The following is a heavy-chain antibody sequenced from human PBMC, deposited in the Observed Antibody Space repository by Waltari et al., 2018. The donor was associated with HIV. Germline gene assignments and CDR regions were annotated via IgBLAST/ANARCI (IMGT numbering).Heavy chain of an antibody. CDR3: ARRDPLWFGDYGMDV. D-gene: IGHD3-10*01. J-gene: IGHJ6*02. Sequence: QLQLQESGPGLVKPSETLSLTCTVSGGSISSSSYYWGWFRPPTGKGLEWIGSIYYSGSTYYNPSLKSRVTISVDTSKNQFSLKLSSVTAADTAVYYCARRDPLWFGDYGMDVWGQGTTVTVSS. CDR1: GGSISSSSYY. CDR2: IYYSGST. V-gene: IGHV4-39*01.